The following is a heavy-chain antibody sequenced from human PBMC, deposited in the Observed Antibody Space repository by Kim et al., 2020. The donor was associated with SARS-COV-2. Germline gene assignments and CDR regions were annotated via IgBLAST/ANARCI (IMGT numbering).Heavy chain of an antibody. CDR2: TRNKANSYTT. J-gene: IGHJ6*02. Sequence: GGSLRLSCAASGFTFSDHYMDWVRQAPGKGLEWVGRTRNKANSYTTEYAASVKGRFTISRDDSKNSLYLQMNSLKTEDTAVYYCARDLGYSYGYYYYGMDVWGQGTTVTVSS. CDR3: ARDLGYSYGYYYYGMDV. CDR1: GFTFSDHY. V-gene: IGHV3-72*01. D-gene: IGHD5-18*01.